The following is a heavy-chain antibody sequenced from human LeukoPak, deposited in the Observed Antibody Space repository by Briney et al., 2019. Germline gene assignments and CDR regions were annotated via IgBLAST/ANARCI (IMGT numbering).Heavy chain of an antibody. J-gene: IGHJ4*02. CDR2: INPNSGGT. CDR1: GYTFTGYY. V-gene: IGHV1-2*04. Sequence: ASVKVSCKASGYTFTGYYMHWVRQAPGQGLEWMGWINPNSGGTNYAQKFQGWVTMTRDTSISTAYMELSRLRSDDTAVYYCARDLRWFGELSFDYWGQGTLVTVSS. CDR3: ARDLRWFGELSFDY. D-gene: IGHD3-10*01.